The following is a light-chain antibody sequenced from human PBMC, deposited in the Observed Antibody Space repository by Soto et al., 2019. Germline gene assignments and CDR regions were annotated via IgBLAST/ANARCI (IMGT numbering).Light chain of an antibody. J-gene: IGLJ2*01. V-gene: IGLV1-40*01. CDR2: DNS. CDR3: QSYDSRLSAVV. Sequence: QSVLTQPPSVSGAPGQRVTISCTGNSSNIGAGFDVHWYQQLPGTAPKLLIYDNSNRPSGVPDRFSGSKSGTSASRAITGLQAEDGTDYYCQSYDSRLSAVVFGGGTKVTVL. CDR1: SSNIGAGFD.